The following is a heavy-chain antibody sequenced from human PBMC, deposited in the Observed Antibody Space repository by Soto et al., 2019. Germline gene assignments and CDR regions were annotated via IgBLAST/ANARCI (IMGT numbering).Heavy chain of an antibody. CDR2: ISGSGSST. Sequence: EVHLLESGGGLAQPGGSLRLSCAASGFTFRNYDMSWVRQAPGKGLEWVAVISGSGSSTYYADSVKGRFTISRDNSKNTLYLQLNRLSADDTAVYYCAKDGEAYCGGDCYTETYDYWGQGTLVTVSS. V-gene: IGHV3-23*01. J-gene: IGHJ4*02. CDR1: GFTFRNYD. CDR3: AKDGEAYCGGDCYTETYDY. D-gene: IGHD2-21*02.